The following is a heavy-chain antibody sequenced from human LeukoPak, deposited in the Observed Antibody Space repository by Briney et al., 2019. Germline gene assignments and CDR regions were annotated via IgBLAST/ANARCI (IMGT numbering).Heavy chain of an antibody. J-gene: IGHJ5*02. Sequence: GGSLRLSCAASGFTFSSYAMSWVRRAPGKGMEWVSAISGSGGSTYYADSVKGRFTISRDNSKNTLYLQMNSLRAEDTAVYYCAKGGIFDSSSWYWIDPWGQGTLVTVSS. CDR2: ISGSGGST. CDR1: GFTFSSYA. CDR3: AKGGIFDSSSWYWIDP. V-gene: IGHV3-23*01. D-gene: IGHD6-13*01.